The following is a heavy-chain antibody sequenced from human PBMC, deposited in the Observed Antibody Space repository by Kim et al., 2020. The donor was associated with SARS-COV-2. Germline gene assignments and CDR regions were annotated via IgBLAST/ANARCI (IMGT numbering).Heavy chain of an antibody. CDR3: ARLARDARSPGSSWYGLGY. CDR1: GYTFTSYA. CDR2: INTNTGNP. Sequence: ASVKVSCKASGYTFTSYAMNWVRQAPGQGLEWMGWINTNTGNPTYAQGFTGRFVFSLDTSVSTAYLQISSLKAEDTAVYYCARLARDARSPGSSWYGLGYWGQRTLVTASS. D-gene: IGHD6-13*01. J-gene: IGHJ4*02. V-gene: IGHV7-4-1*02.